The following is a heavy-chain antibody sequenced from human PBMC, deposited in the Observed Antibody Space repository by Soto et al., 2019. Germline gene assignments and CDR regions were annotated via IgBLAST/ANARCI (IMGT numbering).Heavy chain of an antibody. V-gene: IGHV3-33*01. CDR3: ARGTSPTAAGDAFDY. D-gene: IGHD6-13*01. CDR1: GFTFSSYG. CDR2: IWYDGSNK. Sequence: RRFSCAASGFTFSSYGMHWVRQAPGKGLEWVAVIWYDGSNKYYADSVKGRFTISRDNSKNTLYLQMNSLRAEDTAVYYCARGTSPTAAGDAFDYWGQGTLVTVSS. J-gene: IGHJ4*02.